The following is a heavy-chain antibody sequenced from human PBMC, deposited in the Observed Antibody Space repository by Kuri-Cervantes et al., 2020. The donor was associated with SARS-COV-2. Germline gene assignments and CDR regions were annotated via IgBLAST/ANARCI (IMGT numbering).Heavy chain of an antibody. CDR1: GGSISSSSYY. J-gene: IGHJ4*02. Sequence: SETLSLTCTVSGGSISSSSYYWGWIRQPPGKGLEWIGSIYYSGSTYYNPSLKSRVTISVDTSKNQFSPKLSSVTAADTAVYYCARQSVVASDDWGQGTLVTVSS. CDR3: ARQSVVASDD. V-gene: IGHV4-39*01. CDR2: IYYSGST. D-gene: IGHD2-15*01.